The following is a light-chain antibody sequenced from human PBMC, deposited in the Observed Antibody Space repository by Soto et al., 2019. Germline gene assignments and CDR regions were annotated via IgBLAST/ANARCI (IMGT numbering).Light chain of an antibody. Sequence: QSALTQPPSASGSPGQSVTISCTGTSSDVGGYNYVSWYQQHPGKAPKLMIYEVSKRPSGVPDRSAGSKSGNTASLTVSGLQAEDEADYYCSSYAGSNKPYVFGTGTKLTVL. CDR2: EVS. J-gene: IGLJ1*01. V-gene: IGLV2-8*01. CDR1: SSDVGGYNY. CDR3: SSYAGSNKPYV.